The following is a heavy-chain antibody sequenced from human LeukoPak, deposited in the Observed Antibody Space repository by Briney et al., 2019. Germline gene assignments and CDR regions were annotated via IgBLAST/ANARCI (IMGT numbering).Heavy chain of an antibody. V-gene: IGHV3-74*01. Sequence: PGGSPRLSCAASGFTFSSYWMNWVRQAPGKGLVWVSRIASDGSSTTYADSVKGRFSISRDNAKNTLYLQMNSLRVEDTAVYYCAREVSEGFDFWGQGTLVTVSS. CDR2: IASDGSST. D-gene: IGHD3-22*01. J-gene: IGHJ4*02. CDR3: AREVSEGFDF. CDR1: GFTFSSYW.